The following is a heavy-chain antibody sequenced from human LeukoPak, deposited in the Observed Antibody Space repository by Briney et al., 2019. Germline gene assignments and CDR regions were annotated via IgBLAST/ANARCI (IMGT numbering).Heavy chain of an antibody. V-gene: IGHV1-2*02. D-gene: IGHD3-10*01. CDR3: ARTRITMVRGVTYFDY. CDR1: GYTFTSYG. J-gene: IGHJ4*02. Sequence: ASVKVSCKASGYTFTSYGISWVRQAPGQGLEWMGWINPNSGGTNYAQKFQGRVTMTRDTSISTAYMELSRLRSDDTAVYYCARTRITMVRGVTYFDYWGQGTLVTVSS. CDR2: INPNSGGT.